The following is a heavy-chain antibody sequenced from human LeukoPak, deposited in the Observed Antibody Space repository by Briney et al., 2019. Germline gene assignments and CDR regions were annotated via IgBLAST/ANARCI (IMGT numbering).Heavy chain of an antibody. CDR3: ANTRRVGSGDY. Sequence: SGGSLRLSCAASGFTFSSYAMSWVRQAPGKGPEWVSAISGSGGSTYYADSVKGRFTISRDNSKNTLYLQMNSLRAEDTAVYYCANTRRVGSGDYWGQGTLVTVSS. CDR1: GFTFSSYA. V-gene: IGHV3-23*01. D-gene: IGHD3-3*01. J-gene: IGHJ4*02. CDR2: ISGSGGST.